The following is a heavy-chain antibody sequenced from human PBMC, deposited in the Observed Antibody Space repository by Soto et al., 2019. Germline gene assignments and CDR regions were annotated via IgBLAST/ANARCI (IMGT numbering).Heavy chain of an antibody. CDR3: ARGPYYDLIWNYYYMDV. CDR1: GGSISGHY. D-gene: IGHD3-16*01. Sequence: QVQLQESGPGLVKPSETLSLSCSVSGGSISGHYWSWVRQTPGKGLEWIGYMYYSGSTNYNPSLKRRVTISVDTPKNHFSLRLTSVTAADTAVYYCARGPYYDLIWNYYYMDVWGKGTTVTVSS. CDR2: MYYSGST. V-gene: IGHV4-59*08. J-gene: IGHJ6*03.